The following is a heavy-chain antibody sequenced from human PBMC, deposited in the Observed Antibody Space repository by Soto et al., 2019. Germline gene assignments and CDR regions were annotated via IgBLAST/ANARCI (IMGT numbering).Heavy chain of an antibody. CDR3: ARDQLLWFGELLLDYYGMDV. D-gene: IGHD3-10*01. CDR1: GGSISSSNW. Sequence: TSETLSLTCAVSGGSISSSNWWSWVRQPPGKGLEWIGEIYHSGSTNYNPSLKSRVTISVDKSKNQFSLKLSSVTAADTAVYYCARDQLLWFGELLLDYYGMDVWGQGTTVTVS. V-gene: IGHV4-4*02. J-gene: IGHJ6*02. CDR2: IYHSGST.